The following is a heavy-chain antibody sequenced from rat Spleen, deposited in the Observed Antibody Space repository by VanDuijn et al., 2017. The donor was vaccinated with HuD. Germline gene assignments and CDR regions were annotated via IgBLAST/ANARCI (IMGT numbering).Heavy chain of an antibody. J-gene: IGHJ2*01. CDR3: TRALGY. Sequence: QVQLKESGPGLVQPSQTLSLTCTVSGFSLTSYDVHWVRQPPGKGLEWMGGIWGDGSTDYNSALKSRLSISRDTSKSQVFLKMNSLQTEDTAIYFCTRALGYWGQGVMVTVSS. V-gene: IGHV2-1*01. CDR1: GFSLTSYD. CDR2: IWGDGST.